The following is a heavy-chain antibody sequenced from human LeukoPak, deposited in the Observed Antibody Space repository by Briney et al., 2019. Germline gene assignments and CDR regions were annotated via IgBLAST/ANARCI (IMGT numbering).Heavy chain of an antibody. J-gene: IGHJ3*02. CDR1: GGTFSSYA. V-gene: IGHV1-69*06. CDR3: ARGGSGWYGIDAFDI. Sequence: ASVKVSCKVSGGTFSSYAISWVRQAPGQGLEWMGGIIPIYGPANYAQKFQGRVTINADKSTSTAYMELSSLRSEDTAVYYCARGGSGWYGIDAFDIWGQGTMVTVSS. D-gene: IGHD6-19*01. CDR2: IIPIYGPA.